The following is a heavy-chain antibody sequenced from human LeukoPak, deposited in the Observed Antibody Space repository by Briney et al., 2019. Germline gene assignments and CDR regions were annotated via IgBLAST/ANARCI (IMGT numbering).Heavy chain of an antibody. J-gene: IGHJ4*02. CDR1: GGTFSSYA. Sequence: ASVKVSCKASGGTFSSYAIGWVRQAPGQGLEWMGGIIPIFGTANYAQKFQGRVTITADESTSTAYMELSSLRSEDTAVYYCARDETVDGYYYDSSGYYPRFDYWGQGTLVTVSS. CDR2: IIPIFGTA. CDR3: ARDETVDGYYYDSSGYYPRFDY. D-gene: IGHD3-22*01. V-gene: IGHV1-69*13.